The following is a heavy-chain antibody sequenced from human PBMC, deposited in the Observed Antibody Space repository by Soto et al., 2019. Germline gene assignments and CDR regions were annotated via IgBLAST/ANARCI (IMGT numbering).Heavy chain of an antibody. D-gene: IGHD4-17*01. CDR1: GFTFSSYG. CDR3: ARDLGDRKTEYYFDY. J-gene: IGHJ4*02. V-gene: IGHV3-33*01. CDR2: IWYDGSNK. Sequence: GGSLRLSCAASGFTFSSYGMHWVRQAPGKGLEWVAVIWYDGSNKYYADSVKGRFTISRDNSKNTLYLQMNSLRAEDTAVYYCARDLGDRKTEYYFDYWGQGTLVTVSS.